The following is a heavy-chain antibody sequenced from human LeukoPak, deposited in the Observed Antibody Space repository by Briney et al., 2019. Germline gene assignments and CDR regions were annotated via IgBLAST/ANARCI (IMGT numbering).Heavy chain of an antibody. V-gene: IGHV3-74*01. D-gene: IGHD1-1*01. CDR1: GFIFKNYW. Sequence: GGSLRLSCVGTGFIFKNYWMHWVRQAPGKGLGWVSRLKTDGSRTNCADSVKGRFTISRDNTKNTVYLQMNSLRDEDTAVYYCSRDHPGSNSLDHWGQGTLVTVSS. J-gene: IGHJ4*02. CDR3: SRDHPGSNSLDH. CDR2: LKTDGSRT.